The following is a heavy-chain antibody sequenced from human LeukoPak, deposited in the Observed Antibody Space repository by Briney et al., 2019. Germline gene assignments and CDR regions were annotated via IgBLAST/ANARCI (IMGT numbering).Heavy chain of an antibody. CDR2: ISSSSSYI. J-gene: IGHJ3*02. CDR1: GFTFSSYA. D-gene: IGHD3-3*01. CDR3: ARDLESGPLSYDFWSGYAFDI. Sequence: PGGSLRLSCAASGFTFSSYAMTWVRQAPGKGLEWGSSISSSSSYIYYADSVKGRFTISRDNAKNSLYLQMNSLRAEDTAVYYCARDLESGPLSYDFWSGYAFDIWGQGTMVTVSS. V-gene: IGHV3-21*01.